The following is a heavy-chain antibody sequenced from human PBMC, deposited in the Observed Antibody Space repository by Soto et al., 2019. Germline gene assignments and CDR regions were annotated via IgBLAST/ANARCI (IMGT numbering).Heavy chain of an antibody. CDR3: ATEQSGWSGGYYYYYMDV. D-gene: IGHD6-19*01. V-gene: IGHV4-59*01. J-gene: IGHJ6*03. CDR2: IYYSGST. Sequence: SETLSLICTVSGGSISSYYWSWIRQPPGKGLEWIGYIYYSGSTNYNPSLKSRVTISVDTSKNQFSLKLSSVTAADTAVYYCATEQSGWSGGYYYYYMDVWGKGTTVTVSS. CDR1: GGSISSYY.